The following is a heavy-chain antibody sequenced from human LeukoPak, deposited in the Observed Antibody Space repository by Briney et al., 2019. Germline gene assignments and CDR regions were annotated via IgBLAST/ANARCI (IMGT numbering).Heavy chain of an antibody. V-gene: IGHV4-30-2*01. D-gene: IGHD3-22*01. CDR1: GGSISSGGYS. Sequence: SQTLSLTCAVSGGSISSGGYSWSWIRQPPGKGLEWIGYIYHSGSTYYNPSLKSRVTISVDRSKNQFSLKPSSVTAADTAVYYCATGYYDSSGYYPLDYWGQGTLVTVSS. J-gene: IGHJ4*02. CDR2: IYHSGST. CDR3: ATGYYDSSGYYPLDY.